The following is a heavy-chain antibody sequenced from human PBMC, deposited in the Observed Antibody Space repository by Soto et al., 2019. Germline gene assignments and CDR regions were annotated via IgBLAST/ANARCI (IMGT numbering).Heavy chain of an antibody. Sequence: SETLSLTCTVSGGSISSYYWSWTRQPAGKGLEWIGRIYASGGTNYNPSLKSRVTMSADTSKNQLSLRLSSVTAADTAVYYCARDRKQNGDYLPDYYYGMDVWGQGTTVTVSS. V-gene: IGHV4-4*07. CDR3: ARDRKQNGDYLPDYYYGMDV. J-gene: IGHJ6*02. D-gene: IGHD4-17*01. CDR2: IYASGGT. CDR1: GGSISSYY.